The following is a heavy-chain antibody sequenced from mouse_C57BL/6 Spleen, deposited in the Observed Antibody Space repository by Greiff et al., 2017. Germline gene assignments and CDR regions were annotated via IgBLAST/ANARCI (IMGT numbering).Heavy chain of an antibody. V-gene: IGHV1-42*01. J-gene: IGHJ2*01. CDR2: INPSTGGT. D-gene: IGHD1-1*01. Sequence: EVQLQQSGPELVKPGASVKISCKASGYSFTGYYMNWVKQSPEKSLEWIGEINPSTGGTTYNQKFKAKATLTVDKSSSTAYMQLKSLTSEDSAVYYWASAPLITAVVEYYFDYWGQGTTLTVSS. CDR3: ASAPLITAVVEYYFDY. CDR1: GYSFTGYY.